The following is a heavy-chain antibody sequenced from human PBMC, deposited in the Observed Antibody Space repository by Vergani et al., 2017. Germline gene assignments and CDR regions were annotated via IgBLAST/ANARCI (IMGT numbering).Heavy chain of an antibody. CDR1: GGSFSGYY. V-gene: IGHV4-34*01. CDR2: INHSGRT. Sequence: QVQLQQWGAGLLKPSETLSLTCAVYGGSFSGYYWSWIRQPPGKGLEWIGEINHSGRTNYNPSLKSRVTISVDTSKNQFSLKLSSVTAADTAVYYCARGGYCSSTSCYKRGYYYYYMDVWGKGTTVTVSS. J-gene: IGHJ6*03. D-gene: IGHD2-2*02. CDR3: ARGGYCSSTSCYKRGYYYYYMDV.